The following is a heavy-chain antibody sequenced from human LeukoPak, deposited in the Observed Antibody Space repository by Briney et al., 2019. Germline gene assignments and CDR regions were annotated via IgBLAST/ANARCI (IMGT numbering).Heavy chain of an antibody. CDR1: GFTFSSYG. CDR3: ARDSLRYFDWLHYGMDV. J-gene: IGHJ6*04. CDR2: IWCDGSNK. Sequence: GGSLRLSCAASGFTFSSYGMHWVRQAPGKGLEWVAVIWCDGSNKYYADSVKGRFTISRDNSKNTLYLQMNSLRAEDTAVYYCARDSLRYFDWLHYGMDVWGKGTTVTVSS. D-gene: IGHD3-9*01. V-gene: IGHV3-33*01.